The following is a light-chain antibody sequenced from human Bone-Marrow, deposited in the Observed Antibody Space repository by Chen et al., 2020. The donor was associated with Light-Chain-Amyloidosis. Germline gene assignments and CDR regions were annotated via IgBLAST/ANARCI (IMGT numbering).Light chain of an antibody. Sequence: SHELTQQPSVSVSPGQTARIPCSGDTLPKQYVCWYQQKPGQAPVLVIYRDSERPSAIAERFSGSNAGTTATLAISGVEAEDEADYYCHSTDNKVTPWLFGGGTRLSVL. CDR1: TLPKQY. V-gene: IGLV3-25*03. J-gene: IGLJ3*02. CDR2: RDS. CDR3: HSTDNKVTPWL.